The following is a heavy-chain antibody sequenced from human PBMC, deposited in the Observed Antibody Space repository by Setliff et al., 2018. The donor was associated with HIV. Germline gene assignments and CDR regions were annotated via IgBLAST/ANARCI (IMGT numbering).Heavy chain of an antibody. CDR3: ARDGPLEGSYRYYYYYMDV. D-gene: IGHD3-10*01. J-gene: IGHJ6*03. CDR1: GGSISSSSYY. Sequence: SETLSLTCTVSGGSISSSSYYWGWIRQPPGKGLEWIGEINRSGSTNYNPSLKSRVTISVDTSKNQFSLKLSSVTAADTAVYYCARDGPLEGSYRYYYYYMDVWGKGTTVTVSS. V-gene: IGHV4-39*07. CDR2: INRSGST.